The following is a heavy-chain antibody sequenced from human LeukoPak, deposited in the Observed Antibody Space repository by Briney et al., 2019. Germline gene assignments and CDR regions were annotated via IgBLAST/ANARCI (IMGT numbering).Heavy chain of an antibody. CDR3: ASASDYDFWSEGMDV. D-gene: IGHD3-3*01. J-gene: IGHJ6*02. CDR1: GGSFSGYY. V-gene: IGHV4-34*01. CDR2: INHSGST. Sequence: SETLSLTCAVYGGSFSGYYWRWIRQPPGKGLEWIGEINHSGSTNYNPSLTSRVTISVDTSKNQFSLKVSSVTAADTAVYYCASASDYDFWSEGMDVWGQGTTVTVSS.